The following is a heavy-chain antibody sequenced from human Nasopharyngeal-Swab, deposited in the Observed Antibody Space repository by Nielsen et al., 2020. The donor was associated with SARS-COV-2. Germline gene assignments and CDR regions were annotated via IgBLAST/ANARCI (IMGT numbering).Heavy chain of an antibody. D-gene: IGHD3-3*01. V-gene: IGHV4-31*03. J-gene: IGHJ4*02. CDR3: ARGQTIFGVVTGPFDY. CDR1: GGSISSGGYY. CDR2: IYYSGST. Sequence: SKALSLTCTVSGGSISSGGYYWSWIRQHPGKGLEWIGYIYYSGSTYYNPSLKSRVTISVDTSKNQFSLKLSSVTAADTAVYYCARGQTIFGVVTGPFDYWGQGTLVTVSS.